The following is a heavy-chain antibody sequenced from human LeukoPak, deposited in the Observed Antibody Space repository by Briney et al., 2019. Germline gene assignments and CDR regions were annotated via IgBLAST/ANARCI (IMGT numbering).Heavy chain of an antibody. CDR1: GYTFTGYF. D-gene: IGHD4-17*01. J-gene: IGHJ4*02. CDR3: ASLGDYDYFDY. V-gene: IGHV1-2*02. Sequence: ASVKVSCKASGYTFTGYFMHWVRQAPGQGLEWMGWINPNSGGTNYAQKFQDRVIMTKDTSISTAYMELSRLRSDDTAVYYCASLGDYDYFDYWGQGTLVTVSS. CDR2: INPNSGGT.